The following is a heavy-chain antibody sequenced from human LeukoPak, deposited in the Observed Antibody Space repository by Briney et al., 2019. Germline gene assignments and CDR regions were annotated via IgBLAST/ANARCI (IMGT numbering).Heavy chain of an antibody. Sequence: ASVKVSCKASGYTFTDYYMHWVRQAPGQGLEWMGWINPNSGGTNYAQNFQGRVTMTRDTSISTGYMDLSGLQSDDTAVYYCARGPSRGFDPWGQGTLVTVSS. CDR3: ARGPSRGFDP. V-gene: IGHV1-2*02. CDR1: GYTFTDYY. J-gene: IGHJ5*02. CDR2: INPNSGGT.